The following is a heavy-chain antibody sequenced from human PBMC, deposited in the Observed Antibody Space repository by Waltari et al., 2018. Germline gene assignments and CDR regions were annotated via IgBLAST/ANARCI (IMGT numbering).Heavy chain of an antibody. Sequence: EVKLVESGEGLVQPGGAVQISCEPSGFIFSTYWRTWVRQAPGKGLEWVANIKQDGTEKLYVDSVRGRFTISRDNAKKSLYLQMNTLRAEDTAVYYCVRGRCMDVWGQGTTVTVSS. V-gene: IGHV3-7*01. CDR3: VRGRCMDV. CDR1: GFIFSTYW. J-gene: IGHJ6*02. CDR2: IKQDGTEK.